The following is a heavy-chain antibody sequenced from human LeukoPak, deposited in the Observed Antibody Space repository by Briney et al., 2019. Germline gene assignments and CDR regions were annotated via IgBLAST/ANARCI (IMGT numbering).Heavy chain of an antibody. V-gene: IGHV3-23*03. CDR1: GFTFSDFA. J-gene: IGHJ2*01. CDR3: ARYDFILISYFDL. CDR2: IYSDGGT. Sequence: GGSLRLSCAASGFTFSDFAMTWVRQAPGKKLEWVSDIYSDGGTFYADSVKGRFTISRDNSKNTLYLQMNSLRAEDTAVYHCARYDFILISYFDLWGRGTLVTVSS. D-gene: IGHD3-3*01.